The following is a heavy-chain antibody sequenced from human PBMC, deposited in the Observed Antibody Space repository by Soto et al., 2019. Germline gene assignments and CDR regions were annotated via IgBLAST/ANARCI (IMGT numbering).Heavy chain of an antibody. CDR1: GGSFSGYY. D-gene: IGHD1-1*01. Sequence: QVQLQQWGAGLLKPSETLSLTCAVYGGSFSGYYWSWIRQPPGKGLEWIGEINHSGSTNYNPSLKSRVTISVDTSKNQFSLKLRSVTAADTAVYYCARGGLWNEVDYWGQGTLVTVSS. V-gene: IGHV4-34*01. J-gene: IGHJ4*02. CDR2: INHSGST. CDR3: ARGGLWNEVDY.